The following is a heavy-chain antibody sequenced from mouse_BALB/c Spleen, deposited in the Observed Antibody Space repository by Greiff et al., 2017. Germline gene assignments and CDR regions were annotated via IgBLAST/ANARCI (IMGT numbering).Heavy chain of an antibody. CDR2: ISSGSSTI. CDR1: GFTFSSFG. Sequence: EVMLVESGGGLVQPGGSRKLSCAASGFTFSSFGMHWVRQAPEKGLEWVAYISSGSSTIYYADTVKGRFTISRDNPKNTLFLQMTSLRSEDTAMYYCARAFITTATAMDYWGQGTSVTVSS. V-gene: IGHV5-17*02. D-gene: IGHD1-2*01. CDR3: ARAFITTATAMDY. J-gene: IGHJ4*01.